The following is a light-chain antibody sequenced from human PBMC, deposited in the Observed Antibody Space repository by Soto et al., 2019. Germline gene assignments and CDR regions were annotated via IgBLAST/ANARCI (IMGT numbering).Light chain of an antibody. CDR1: SSDVGGYNY. Sequence: QSALTQPPSASGSPGQSVTISCTGTSSDVGGYNYVSWYQQHPGKAPKLPIYEVTKRPSGVPDRFSGSKSGNTASLTVSGLHADDEAEYYCCSNAGSHYYVFVTGTKLTVL. V-gene: IGLV2-8*01. J-gene: IGLJ1*01. CDR3: CSNAGSHYYV. CDR2: EVT.